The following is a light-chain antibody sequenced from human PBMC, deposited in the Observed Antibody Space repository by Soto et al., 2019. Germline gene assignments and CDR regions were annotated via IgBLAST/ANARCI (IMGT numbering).Light chain of an antibody. J-gene: IGKJ1*01. CDR3: QQYGSSRT. V-gene: IGKV3-20*01. CDR1: QSVRNNY. Sequence: EILLTQSPGTPSSSPGERATLSCRASQSVRNNYLAWYQQKGGQAPRLLIYGASSMATGIPDRFSGSGSGTDFALTISRLEPEDFAVYYCQQYGSSRTFGQGTKVDIK. CDR2: GAS.